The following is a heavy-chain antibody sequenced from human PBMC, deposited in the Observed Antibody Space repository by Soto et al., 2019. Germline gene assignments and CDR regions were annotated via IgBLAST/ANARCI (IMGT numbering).Heavy chain of an antibody. CDR2: IWYDGSNK. CDR3: AAGEPLHY. Sequence: LRLSCAASGFTFSNYGMHWVRQAPGKGLEWVAIIWYDGSNKYYADSVKGRFTISRDNSKNTVHLQMNGLRAEDTAMYYCAAGEPLHYRGQGSLVTVSS. D-gene: IGHD3-10*01. J-gene: IGHJ4*02. V-gene: IGHV3-33*01. CDR1: GFTFSNYG.